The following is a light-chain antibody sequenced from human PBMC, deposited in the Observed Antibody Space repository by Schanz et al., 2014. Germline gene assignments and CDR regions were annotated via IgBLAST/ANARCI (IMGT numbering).Light chain of an antibody. V-gene: IGLV2-8*01. CDR1: SSDVGGYDY. CDR3: QSYDSSLSGHVV. CDR2: EVS. Sequence: SALTQPPSASGSPGQSVTISCTGTSSDVGGYDYVSWYQQHPGKAPKLMIYEVSKRPSGVPDRFSGSKSGNTASLTVSGLQAEDEADYYCQSYDSSLSGHVVFGGGTKLTVL. J-gene: IGLJ2*01.